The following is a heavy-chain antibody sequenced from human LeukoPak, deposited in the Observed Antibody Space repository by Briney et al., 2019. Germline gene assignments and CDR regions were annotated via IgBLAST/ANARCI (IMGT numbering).Heavy chain of an antibody. V-gene: IGHV4-4*09. CDR3: ARHSRTGDLY. CDR1: GGSISSYY. D-gene: IGHD7-27*01. J-gene: IGHJ4*02. Sequence: SETLSLTCTVSGGSISSYYWSWIRQPPGKGLEWIGYIYTSGSTNYNPSLKSRVTISVDTSKNQFSLKLSSVTVADTAVYYCARHSRTGDLYWGQGTLVTVSS. CDR2: IYTSGST.